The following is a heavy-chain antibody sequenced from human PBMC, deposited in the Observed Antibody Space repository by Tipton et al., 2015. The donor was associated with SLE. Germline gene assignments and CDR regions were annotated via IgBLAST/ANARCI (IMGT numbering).Heavy chain of an antibody. CDR2: IYYSRGT. J-gene: IGHJ4*02. V-gene: IGHV4-59*12. CDR3: ATRSNCGGTSCPLGN. CDR1: GGSISSYY. Sequence: TLSLTCTVSGGSISSYYWGWVRQPAGGGLEWIGNIYYSRGTYYNPSLNIRTTILLDTSKNQLSLKLTSVTAADTAFYYCATRSNCGGTSCPLGNWGQGTLVTVSS. D-gene: IGHD2-2*01.